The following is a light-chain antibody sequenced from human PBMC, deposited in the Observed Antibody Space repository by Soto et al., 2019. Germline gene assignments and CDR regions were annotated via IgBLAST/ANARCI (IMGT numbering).Light chain of an antibody. J-gene: IGKJ2*01. CDR2: GAS. CDR1: QSVSSSY. V-gene: IGKV3-20*01. CDR3: QQYGGSPPDT. Sequence: EIVLTQSPGTLSLSPGERATLSCRASQSVSSSYLAWYQQKPGQAPRLLIYGASNRATGIPDRFSGSGSGTYFTLTISRLDPEDFAVYYCQQYGGSPPDTFGQGTKLGIK.